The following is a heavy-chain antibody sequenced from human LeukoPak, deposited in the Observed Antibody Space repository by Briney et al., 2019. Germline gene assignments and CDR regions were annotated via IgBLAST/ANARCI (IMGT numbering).Heavy chain of an antibody. V-gene: IGHV3-23*01. J-gene: IGHJ4*02. CDR2: ISSTAATT. CDR1: GFTFSSFA. CDR3: ARRTLFGVIKPPDY. D-gene: IGHD3-3*01. Sequence: GGSLRLSCAASGFTFSSFAMSWARQAPGQGLEWVSSISSTAATTYYADSVRGRFTISRDNAMNTLYLQLSSLRVEDTAVYYCARRTLFGVIKPPDYWGQGTLVTVSS.